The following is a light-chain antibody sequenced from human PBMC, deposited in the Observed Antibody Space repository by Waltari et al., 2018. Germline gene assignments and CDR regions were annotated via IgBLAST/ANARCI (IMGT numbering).Light chain of an antibody. CDR2: NTD. Sequence: QTVVTQEPSLTVPPGGTVTLTCASFTGAVISHYYPNWFQQKPGQAPRTLIYNTDKKHSWTPALFSGSLRGDKAALTLSPAQPEDEAEYYCALYYGNARWVFGGGTNLTVL. CDR1: TGAVISHYY. V-gene: IGLV7-43*01. J-gene: IGLJ3*02. CDR3: ALYYGNARWV.